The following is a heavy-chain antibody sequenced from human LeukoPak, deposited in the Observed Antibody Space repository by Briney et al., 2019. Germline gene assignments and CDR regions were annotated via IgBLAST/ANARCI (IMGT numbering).Heavy chain of an antibody. D-gene: IGHD4-23*01. J-gene: IGHJ4*02. CDR3: ARESKVVTPDY. Sequence: ASVKVSCKASGYTFISYAMHWVRQAPGQGLEWMGWINTNTGNPTYAQGFTGRFVFSLDTSVSTAYLQISSLKAEDTAVYYCARESKVVTPDYWGQGTLVTVSS. V-gene: IGHV7-4-1*02. CDR1: GYTFISYA. CDR2: INTNTGNP.